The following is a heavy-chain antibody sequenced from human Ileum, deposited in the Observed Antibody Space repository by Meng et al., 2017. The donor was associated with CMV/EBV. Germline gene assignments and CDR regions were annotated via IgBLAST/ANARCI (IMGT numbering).Heavy chain of an antibody. CDR3: ARGAGKNILTGYSLGY. J-gene: IGHJ4*02. V-gene: IGHV1-8*01. CDR2: INTNSGDT. CDR1: GDTLTSND. D-gene: IGHD3-9*01. Sequence: SGDTLTSNDSTGVRQTTGQALEWMGWINTNSGDTGSAKKFQGRVSISRNTAIRTAYMELTSLRSEDAAVYDWARGAGKNILTGYSLGYWGQGTLVTVSS.